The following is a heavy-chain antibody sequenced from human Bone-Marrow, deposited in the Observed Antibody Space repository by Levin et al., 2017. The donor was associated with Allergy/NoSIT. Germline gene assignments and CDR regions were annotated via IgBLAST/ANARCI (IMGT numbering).Heavy chain of an antibody. V-gene: IGHV4-30-4*01. CDR2: IYYSGST. CDR1: GGSIYSPNYF. J-gene: IGHJ5*02. CDR3: ARESTRELFDP. Sequence: LRLSCTVSGGSIYSPNYFWSWIRQPPGKGLEWIGYIYYSGSTYYNPSLASRVSISADMSKNQFSLKLTSVTDTDTAVYYCARESTRELFDPWGQGTLVTVSS. D-gene: IGHD3-10*01.